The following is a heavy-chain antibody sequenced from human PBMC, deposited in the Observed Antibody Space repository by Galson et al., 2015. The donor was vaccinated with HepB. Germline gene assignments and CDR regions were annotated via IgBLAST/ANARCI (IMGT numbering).Heavy chain of an antibody. CDR3: ARELAVGGTMIDH. J-gene: IGHJ4*02. Sequence: SLRLSCAASGFTFSDYYMTWIRQAPGKGLEWLSHISRSGDNIYYADSVEGRFTISRDNAKNSLFLQMNSLRADDTAVYFCARELAVGGTMIDHWGQGTLVMVSS. CDR1: GFTFSDYY. D-gene: IGHD1-26*01. CDR2: ISRSGDNI. V-gene: IGHV3-11*01.